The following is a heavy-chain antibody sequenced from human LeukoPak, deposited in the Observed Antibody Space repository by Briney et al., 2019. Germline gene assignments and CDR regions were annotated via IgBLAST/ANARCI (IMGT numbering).Heavy chain of an antibody. J-gene: IGHJ4*02. CDR3: AGYGVYPY. V-gene: IGHV3-48*01. CDR2: YGISGTI. CDR1: GFAVNTYD. D-gene: IGHD5/OR15-5a*01. Sequence: GGSLRLSCAASGFAVNTYDMHWVRQAPGEGPQWIAYYGISGTIYYADSVRGRFTISRDSAKNSLYLQMNGLRVDDTAIYYCAGYGVYPYWGQGTPVTVSS.